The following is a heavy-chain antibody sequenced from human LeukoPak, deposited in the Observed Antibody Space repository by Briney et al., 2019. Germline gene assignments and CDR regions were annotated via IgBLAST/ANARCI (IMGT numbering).Heavy chain of an antibody. Sequence: GGSLRLSCAVSGFTFSSYGMHWVRQAPGKGLEWVAVIWYDGSNKYYADSVKGRFTISRDNSKNTLYLQMNSLRAEDTAVYYCAKGLSGYYDSVGYWGQGTLVTVSS. V-gene: IGHV3-33*06. CDR1: GFTFSSYG. CDR2: IWYDGSNK. D-gene: IGHD3-22*01. J-gene: IGHJ4*02. CDR3: AKGLSGYYDSVGY.